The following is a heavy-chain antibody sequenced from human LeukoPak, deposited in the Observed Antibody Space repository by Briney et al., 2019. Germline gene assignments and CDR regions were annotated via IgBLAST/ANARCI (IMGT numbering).Heavy chain of an antibody. J-gene: IGHJ4*02. D-gene: IGHD1-20*01. Sequence: GSLRLSCAASGFTFAGYAMSWVRQAPGKGLEWVSTLSGSGGSTYYADSVKGRFTISRDNSKNTLYVQMNSLRAEDTAVYYCAKDGDVTGKGDYFDYWGQGTLVTVSS. CDR3: AKDGDVTGKGDYFDY. CDR2: LSGSGGST. V-gene: IGHV3-23*01. CDR1: GFTFAGYA.